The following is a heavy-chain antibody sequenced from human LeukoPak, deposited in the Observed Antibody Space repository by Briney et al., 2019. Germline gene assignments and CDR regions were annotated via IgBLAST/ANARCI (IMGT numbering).Heavy chain of an antibody. CDR2: ISSSSSYI. Sequence: GGSLRLSCAASGFTFSSYSMNWVRQAPGKGLEWVSSISSSSSYIYYADSVKGRFTISRDNAKNSLYLQMNSLRAEDTAVYYCARDLDDIVVVVAAAGAFDIWGQGTMVTVSS. J-gene: IGHJ3*02. CDR1: GFTFSSYS. D-gene: IGHD2-15*01. CDR3: ARDLDDIVVVVAAAGAFDI. V-gene: IGHV3-21*01.